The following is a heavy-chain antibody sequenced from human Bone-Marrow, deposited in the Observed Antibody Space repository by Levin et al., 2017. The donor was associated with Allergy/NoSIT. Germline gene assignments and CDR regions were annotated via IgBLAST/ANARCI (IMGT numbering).Heavy chain of an antibody. D-gene: IGHD3-3*01. J-gene: IGHJ4*02. CDR3: ARELRFLDY. Sequence: PSETLSLTCTVSGGSVSSDNCYWSWIRQAPGKGLEWIGYIYPTGSTNYNPSLRSRVTISLDKSRNQFSLKLSSVTAADTAVYYCARELRFLDYWGQGTLVTVSS. V-gene: IGHV4-61*01. CDR2: IYPTGST. CDR1: GGSVSSDNCY.